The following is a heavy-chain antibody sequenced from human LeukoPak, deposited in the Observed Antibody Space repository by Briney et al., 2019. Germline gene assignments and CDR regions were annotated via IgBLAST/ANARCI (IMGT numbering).Heavy chain of an antibody. J-gene: IGHJ6*04. D-gene: IGHD2/OR15-2a*01. CDR1: GCSFSGYY. CDR2: INHSGST. CDR3: ARGRDSTTLLRYGMDV. V-gene: IGHV4-34*01. Sequence: PSETLSLTCAVYGCSFSGYYWSWIRQPPGKGLEWVGAINHSGSTNYNPSLKSRVTISVDTSKNQFSLKLSSVTAADTAVYYCARGRDSTTLLRYGMDVWGKGTTVTVSS.